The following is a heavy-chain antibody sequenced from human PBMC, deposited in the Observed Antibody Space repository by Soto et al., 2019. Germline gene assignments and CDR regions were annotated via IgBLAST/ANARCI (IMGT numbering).Heavy chain of an antibody. V-gene: IGHV3-21*01. J-gene: IGHJ6*02. CDR1: GLTFSSYS. CDR2: ISSSSSYT. Sequence: GGSLRLSCAASGLTFSSYSVNWVRQAPGKGLEWVSSISSSSSYTYYADSVKGRFTISRDNAKNSLYLQMNSLRAEDTAVYYCARDRVVVVPAAIDYYYYYGMDVWGQGTTVTVSS. D-gene: IGHD2-2*02. CDR3: ARDRVVVVPAAIDYYYYYGMDV.